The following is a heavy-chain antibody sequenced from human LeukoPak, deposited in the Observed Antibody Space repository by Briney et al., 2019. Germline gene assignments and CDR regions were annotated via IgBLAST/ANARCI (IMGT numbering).Heavy chain of an antibody. CDR1: GGSISSSSYY. J-gene: IGHJ6*02. Sequence: SETLSLTCTVSGGSISSSSYYWGWIRQPPGKGLEWIGSTYYSGSTYYNPSLKSRVTISVDTSKNQFSLKLSSVTAADTAVYYCARGGGYCSGGSCYVLRYYYYYGMDVWGQGTTVTVSS. D-gene: IGHD2-15*01. CDR2: TYYSGST. V-gene: IGHV4-39*01. CDR3: ARGGGYCSGGSCYVLRYYYYYGMDV.